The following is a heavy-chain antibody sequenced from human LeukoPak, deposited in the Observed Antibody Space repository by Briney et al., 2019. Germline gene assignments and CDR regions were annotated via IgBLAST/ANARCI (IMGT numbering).Heavy chain of an antibody. Sequence: GGSLRLSCTASRFTFSNYWMTWVRQAPGKGLAWVANIEPDGSQEHYVDSVKGRFTISRDNAKHSVSLQMNSLRAEDTAVYYCAAGSYDADHWGQGTLVTVSS. D-gene: IGHD1-1*01. CDR2: IEPDGSQE. CDR1: RFTFSNYW. CDR3: AAGSYDADH. V-gene: IGHV3-7*02. J-gene: IGHJ4*01.